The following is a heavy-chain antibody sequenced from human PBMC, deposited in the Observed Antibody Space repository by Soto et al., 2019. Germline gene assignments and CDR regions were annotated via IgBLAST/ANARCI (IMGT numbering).Heavy chain of an antibody. CDR2: ISGSGGST. V-gene: IGHV3-23*01. Sequence: GGSLRLSCAASGFTLITYAMSWVRQAPGKGLEWVSIISGSGGSTYYPDSVKGRFTISRDNSKNTLYLQMNSLRADDTAVYYCAKLPAAQSYFDFWGQGTLVTVSS. CDR1: GFTLITYA. CDR3: AKLPAAQSYFDF. D-gene: IGHD2-2*01. J-gene: IGHJ4*02.